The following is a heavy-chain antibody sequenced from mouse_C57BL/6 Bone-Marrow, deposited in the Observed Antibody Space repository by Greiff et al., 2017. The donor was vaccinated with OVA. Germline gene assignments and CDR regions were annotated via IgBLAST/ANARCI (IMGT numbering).Heavy chain of an antibody. CDR1: GYTFTSYW. Sequence: QVQLQQPGAELVKPWASVTLSCNASGYTFTSYWMHWVKQRPGQGLEWIGMIQPNSGSTNYNAKFYSKGTLTVDTSSSTAYMQLSSLTSEDSTVYYCARCRCYGSNLDYWGQGTTLTVSA. CDR3: ARCRCYGSNLDY. D-gene: IGHD1-1*01. CDR2: IQPNSGST. J-gene: IGHJ2*01. V-gene: IGHV1-64*01.